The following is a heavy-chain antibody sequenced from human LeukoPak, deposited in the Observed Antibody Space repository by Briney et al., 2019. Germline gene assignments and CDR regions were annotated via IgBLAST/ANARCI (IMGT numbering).Heavy chain of an antibody. CDR1: GFNFSKAR. CDR2: IKSKTDGGTT. D-gene: IGHD3-3*01. Sequence: GGSLRLSGVASGFNFSKARMSGVRQAPGKGLEWVGHIKSKTDGGTTDYAAQVKGRITISRDDSKTTLDMQMNSLKTEDTAVYYCTTDEWTWGQGTLVTVSS. J-gene: IGHJ4*02. CDR3: TTDEWT. V-gene: IGHV3-15*05.